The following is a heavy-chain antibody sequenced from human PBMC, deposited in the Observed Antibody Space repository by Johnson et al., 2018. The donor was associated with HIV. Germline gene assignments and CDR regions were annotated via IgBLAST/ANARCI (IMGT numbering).Heavy chain of an antibody. CDR2: IKSKTDGGTT. Sequence: VLLVESGGGVVQPGGSLRLSCAASRITFSRYWMTWVRQAPGKGLAWVGRIKSKTDGGTTDYAAPVKGRFTISRDDSKNTLYLQMNSLRAEDTAVYYCVRDSFYYDYDSFDIWGRGTMVTVSS. J-gene: IGHJ3*02. CDR1: RITFSRYW. D-gene: IGHD3-22*01. CDR3: VRDSFYYDYDSFDI. V-gene: IGHV3-15*01.